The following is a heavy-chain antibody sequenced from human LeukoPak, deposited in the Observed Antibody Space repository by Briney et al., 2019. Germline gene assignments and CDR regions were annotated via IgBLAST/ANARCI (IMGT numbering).Heavy chain of an antibody. CDR2: IYPGDSDT. CDR3: ARHGDTAMVYSNWFDP. V-gene: IGHV5-51*01. D-gene: IGHD5-18*01. J-gene: IGHJ5*02. Sequence: GESLKISCKGSGYSFTSYWIGWVRQMPGKGLEWMGIIYPGDSDTRYSPSFQGQVTISADKSISTAYLQWSSLKASDTAMYYCARHGDTAMVYSNWFDPWGQGTLVTVSS. CDR1: GYSFTSYW.